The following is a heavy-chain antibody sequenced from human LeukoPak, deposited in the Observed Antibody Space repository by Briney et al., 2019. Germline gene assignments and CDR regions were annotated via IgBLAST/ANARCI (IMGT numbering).Heavy chain of an antibody. CDR1: SGSISSSSYY. V-gene: IGHV4-39*01. D-gene: IGHD5-18*01. Sequence: SETLSLTCTVSSGSISSSSYYWGRIRQPPGKGLEWIGSIYYSGSTYYNPSLKSRVSISKDASKNQFSLKVSSVTAADTAVYYCARIKKVDTSIDYWGQGTLVTVSS. J-gene: IGHJ4*02. CDR2: IYYSGST. CDR3: ARIKKVDTSIDY.